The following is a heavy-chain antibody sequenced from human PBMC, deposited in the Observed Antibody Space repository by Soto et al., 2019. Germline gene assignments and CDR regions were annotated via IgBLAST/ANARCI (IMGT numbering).Heavy chain of an antibody. CDR2: ISAYNGNT. CDR3: ARVFYKAAPLNTDFDY. V-gene: IGHV1-18*01. D-gene: IGHD2-15*01. J-gene: IGHJ4*02. Sequence: GASVKVSCKASGYTFTSYGISWVRQAPGQGLEWMGWISAYNGNTNYAQKLQGRVTMTTDTSTSTAYMELRSLRSDDTAVYYCARVFYKAAPLNTDFDYWGQGTLVTVSS. CDR1: GYTFTSYG.